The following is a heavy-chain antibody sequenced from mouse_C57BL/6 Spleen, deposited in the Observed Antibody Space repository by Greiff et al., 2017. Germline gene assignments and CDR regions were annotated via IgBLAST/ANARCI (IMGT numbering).Heavy chain of an antibody. CDR3: ARPMYYYGSSYYAMDY. CDR1: GFTFSDYG. V-gene: IGHV5-17*01. D-gene: IGHD1-1*01. J-gene: IGHJ4*01. Sequence: DVMLVESGGGLVKPGGSLKLSCAASGFTFSDYGMHWVRQAPEKGLEWVAYISSGSSTIYYADTVKGRFTISRDNAKNTLFLQMTSLRSEDTAMYYCARPMYYYGSSYYAMDYWGQGTSVTVSS. CDR2: ISSGSSTI.